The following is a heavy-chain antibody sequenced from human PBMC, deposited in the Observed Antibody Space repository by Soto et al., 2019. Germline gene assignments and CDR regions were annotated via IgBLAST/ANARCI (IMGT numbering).Heavy chain of an antibody. Sequence: ASAKVSCKVSGYTLTELSMHWVRQAPGKGLEWMGGFDPEDGETIYAQKFQGRVTMTEDTSTDTAYMELSSLRSEDTAVYYCATKGRWYVGYYYYGMDVWGQGTTVTVSS. CDR2: FDPEDGET. D-gene: IGHD6-13*01. J-gene: IGHJ6*02. V-gene: IGHV1-24*01. CDR3: ATKGRWYVGYYYYGMDV. CDR1: GYTLTELS.